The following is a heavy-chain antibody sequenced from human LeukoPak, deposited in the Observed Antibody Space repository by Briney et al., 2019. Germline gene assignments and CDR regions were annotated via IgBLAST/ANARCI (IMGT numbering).Heavy chain of an antibody. CDR2: INPNSGGT. CDR1: GYTFTGYY. CDR3: ARGVMPTYYDILTGSHLTGGNWFDP. Sequence: GASVKVSCKASGYTFTGYYMHWVRQAPGQGREWMGWINPNSGGTNYAQKFQGWVTMTRDTSISTAYMELSRLRSADTAVYYCARGVMPTYYDILTGSHLTGGNWFDPWGQGTLVTVSS. D-gene: IGHD3-9*01. J-gene: IGHJ5*02. V-gene: IGHV1-2*04.